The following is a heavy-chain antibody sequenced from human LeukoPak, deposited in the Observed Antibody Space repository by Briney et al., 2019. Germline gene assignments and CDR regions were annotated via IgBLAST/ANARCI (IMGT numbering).Heavy chain of an antibody. J-gene: IGHJ5*02. Sequence: SETLSLTCAVSGVSLSGYYWGWIRQTPGKGLEWIGEINHSGRTNYNPSLKSRVTISVDTSKNQFSLKLSSVTAADTAVYYCARGGAVAPYNWFDPWGQGTLVTVSS. CDR3: ARGGAVAPYNWFDP. V-gene: IGHV4-34*01. CDR1: GVSLSGYY. CDR2: INHSGRT. D-gene: IGHD6-19*01.